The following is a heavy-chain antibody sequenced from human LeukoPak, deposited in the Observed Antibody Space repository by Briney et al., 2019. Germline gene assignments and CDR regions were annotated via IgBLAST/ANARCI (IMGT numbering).Heavy chain of an antibody. Sequence: SETLSLTCTVSGGSISSYYWSWIRQPPGKGLEWIGYIYYSGSTNYIPSLRSRVTISVDTSKNQFALKLSSVTAADTAVYYCARAFRMYALHNWFDPWGQGTLVTVSS. CDR2: IYYSGST. D-gene: IGHD2-8*01. CDR1: GGSISSYY. J-gene: IGHJ5*02. CDR3: ARAFRMYALHNWFDP. V-gene: IGHV4-59*01.